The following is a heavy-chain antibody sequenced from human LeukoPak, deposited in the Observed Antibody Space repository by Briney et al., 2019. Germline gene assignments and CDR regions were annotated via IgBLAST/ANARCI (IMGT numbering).Heavy chain of an antibody. CDR2: ISGSGGNT. CDR1: GFTFSNYA. CDR3: ARLYRYCSGGTCYTDRAYYFDY. D-gene: IGHD2-15*01. V-gene: IGHV3-23*01. Sequence: GGSLRLSCVAPGFTFSNYAMSWVRQAPGEGLEWVSTISGSGGNTYYTDSVKGRFTISRDNSKNTLSLQMNSLRAEDTAVYYCARLYRYCSGGTCYTDRAYYFDYWGQGTLVTVSS. J-gene: IGHJ4*02.